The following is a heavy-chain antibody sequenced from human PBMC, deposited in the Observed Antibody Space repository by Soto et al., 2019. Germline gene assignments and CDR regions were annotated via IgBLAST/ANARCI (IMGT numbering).Heavy chain of an antibody. D-gene: IGHD3-22*01. J-gene: IGHJ6*02. V-gene: IGHV1-69*13. CDR3: ASGPDSSGYYRYYYGMDV. Sequence: ASVKVSCKASGGTFSSYAISWVRQAPGQGLEWMGGIIPIFGTANYAQKFQGRVTITADESTSTAYMELSSLRSEDTAVYYCASGPDSSGYYRYYYGMDVWGQGTTVTVSS. CDR2: IIPIFGTA. CDR1: GGTFSSYA.